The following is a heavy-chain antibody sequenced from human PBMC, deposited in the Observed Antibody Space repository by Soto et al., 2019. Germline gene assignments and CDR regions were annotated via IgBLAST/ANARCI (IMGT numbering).Heavy chain of an antibody. CDR1: GYTFTSYG. Sequence: VASVKVSCKASGYTFTSYGISWVRQAPGQGLEWMGWISAYNGNTNYAQKLQGRVTMTTDTSTSTAYMELRSLRSDDTAVYYCARDKPYYYDSSGYYYYYGMDVWGQGTTVTVS. V-gene: IGHV1-18*01. J-gene: IGHJ6*02. CDR2: ISAYNGNT. CDR3: ARDKPYYYDSSGYYYYYGMDV. D-gene: IGHD3-22*01.